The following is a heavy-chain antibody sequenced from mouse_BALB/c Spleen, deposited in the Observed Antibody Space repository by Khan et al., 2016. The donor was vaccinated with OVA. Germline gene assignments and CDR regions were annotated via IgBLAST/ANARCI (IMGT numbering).Heavy chain of an antibody. CDR1: GFSITSDYA. J-gene: IGHJ2*01. D-gene: IGHD1-1*01. Sequence: EVQLLESGPGLVKPSQSLSLTCTVTGFSITSDYAWNWIRQFPGNKLEWMGYISYSGNTKYNPSLKSRISITRDTSKNQFFLQSNSVTIEDTATYYCARVYGGDFDYWGQGTTLTVSS. V-gene: IGHV3-2*02. CDR2: ISYSGNT. CDR3: ARVYGGDFDY.